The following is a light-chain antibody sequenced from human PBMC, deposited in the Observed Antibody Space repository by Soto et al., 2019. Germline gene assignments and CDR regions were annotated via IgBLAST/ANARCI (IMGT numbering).Light chain of an antibody. J-gene: IGLJ2*01. CDR1: SSDVGGHNY. V-gene: IGLV2-14*03. CDR3: SSYADSSTVV. CDR2: NVD. Sequence: QSALTQVASVSASPGQSITSSCTGTSSDVGGHNYVSWYQQHPGNAPKLMIYNVDYRPSGISNRFSGSKSGNTASLTISGLQADDEAYYYCSSYADSSTVVFGGGTKLTVL.